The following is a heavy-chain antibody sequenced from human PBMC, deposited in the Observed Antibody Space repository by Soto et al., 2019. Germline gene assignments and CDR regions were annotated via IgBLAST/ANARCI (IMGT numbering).Heavy chain of an antibody. CDR1: GFTFSSYA. V-gene: IGHV3-23*01. CDR2: ISGSGVST. CDR3: AKEAGYSSGWDTFDS. J-gene: IGHJ5*01. D-gene: IGHD6-19*01. Sequence: EVQLLESGGGLVQPGGSLRLSCVAFGFTFSSYAMSWVRQAPGKGLEWVSAISGSGVSTYYADSVKGRFTISRDNSKNTLYLQMNSLRAEDTAVYYCAKEAGYSSGWDTFDSWGQGTLVTVSS.